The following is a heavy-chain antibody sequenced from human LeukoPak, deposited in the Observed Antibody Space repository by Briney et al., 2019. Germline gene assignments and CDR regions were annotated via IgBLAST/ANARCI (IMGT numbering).Heavy chain of an antibody. CDR1: GFTFSSYE. V-gene: IGHV3-48*03. CDR3: ARDGASHPSIYYFDY. J-gene: IGHJ4*02. Sequence: GGSLRLSCAASGFTFSSYEMNWVRQAPGKGLEWVSYISSGGGGISYADSVKGRFTISRDNAKNSLHLQMNSLRAEDTAVYYCARDGASHPSIYYFDYWGQGTLVTVSS. CDR2: ISSGGGGI. D-gene: IGHD4-17*01.